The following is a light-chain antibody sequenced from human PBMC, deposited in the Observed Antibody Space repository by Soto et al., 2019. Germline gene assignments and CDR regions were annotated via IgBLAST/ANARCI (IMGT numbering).Light chain of an antibody. CDR2: DAS. Sequence: EVGLSQSPATLSLSPGERATLSCRASQSVSSYLAWYQQKPGQAPRLLIYDASNRATGIPARFSGSGSGTDFTLTISSLEPEDFAVYYCQQRSNWPPITFGQGTRLEV. CDR3: QQRSNWPPIT. V-gene: IGKV3-11*01. J-gene: IGKJ5*01. CDR1: QSVSSY.